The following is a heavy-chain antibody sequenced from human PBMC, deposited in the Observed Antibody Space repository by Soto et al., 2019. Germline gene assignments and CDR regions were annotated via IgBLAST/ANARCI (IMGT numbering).Heavy chain of an antibody. CDR2: IKQDGSQK. CDR3: ARGDYYDTSGPFSDAFDI. D-gene: IGHD3-22*01. V-gene: IGHV3-7*04. J-gene: IGHJ3*02. Sequence: GGSLRLSCAASGFTVSNSYMTWVRQAPGKGLEWVANIKQDGSQKWYVDSVKGRFTISRDNAKNSLYLQMNSLRVEDTAVYYCARGDYYDTSGPFSDAFDIWGRGTMVTVSS. CDR1: GFTVSNSY.